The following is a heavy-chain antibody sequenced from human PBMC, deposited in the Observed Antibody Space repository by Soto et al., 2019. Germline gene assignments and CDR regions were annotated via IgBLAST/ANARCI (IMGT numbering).Heavy chain of an antibody. CDR3: ARDPPGEGAAMFDL. J-gene: IGHJ5*02. V-gene: IGHV1-46*01. CDR1: GYIFTAYS. CDR2: INSGSGFT. Sequence: GASVKVSCKPSGYIFTAYSIHWLRQAPGQGLEWLGIINSGSGFTTYSQKFQGRVTMTRDTSTSTVYIDLSSLRSDDTAVYYCARDPPGEGAAMFDLWGKGTLVPVPS. D-gene: IGHD3-10*01.